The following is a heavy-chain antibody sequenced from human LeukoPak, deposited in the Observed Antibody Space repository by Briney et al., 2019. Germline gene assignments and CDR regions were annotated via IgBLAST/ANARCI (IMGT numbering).Heavy chain of an antibody. CDR2: IIPIFGTA. CDR3: ARDPIGVGYFQH. J-gene: IGHJ1*01. Sequence: SLKVSCKASGGTFSSYAITWVRQAPGQGLEWMGGIIPIFGTANYAEKFQGRVTITTDESTSTAYMELSSLRSEDTAVYYCARDPIGVGYFQHWGQGTLVTVSS. D-gene: IGHD2-8*01. V-gene: IGHV1-69*05. CDR1: GGTFSSYA.